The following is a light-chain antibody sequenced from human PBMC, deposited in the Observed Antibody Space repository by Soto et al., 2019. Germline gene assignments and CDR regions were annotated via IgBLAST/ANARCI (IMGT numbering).Light chain of an antibody. CDR1: QSVSSY. CDR3: QQRSNWPPIFT. V-gene: IGKV3-11*01. CDR2: DAS. Sequence: EIVLTQSPATLSLSPGERATLSCRASQSVSSYLAWYQQKPGQAPRLLIYDASNRATGIPARFSGSGSGTDFTLTITRLEPEDFAVYYCQQRSNWPPIFTFGPGTKVHFK. J-gene: IGKJ3*01.